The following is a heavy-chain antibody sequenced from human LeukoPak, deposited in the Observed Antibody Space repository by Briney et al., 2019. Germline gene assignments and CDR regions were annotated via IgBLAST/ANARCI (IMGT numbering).Heavy chain of an antibody. J-gene: IGHJ4*02. CDR3: ARAIEVGAMTPFDY. CDR1: GGSISSGTYY. V-gene: IGHV4-61*02. CDR2: IYTSGST. D-gene: IGHD1-26*01. Sequence: SQTLSLTCTVSGGSISSGTYYWSWIRQPAGKGLEWIGRIYTSGSTNYNPSLKSRVTISVDTSKNQFSLKLSSVTAADTAVYYCARAIEVGAMTPFDYWGQGILVTVSS.